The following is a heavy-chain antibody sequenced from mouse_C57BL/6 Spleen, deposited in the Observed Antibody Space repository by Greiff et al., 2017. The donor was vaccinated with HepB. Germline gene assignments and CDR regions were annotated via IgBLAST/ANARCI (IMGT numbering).Heavy chain of an antibody. J-gene: IGHJ3*01. Sequence: QVQLKESGPGLVAPSQSLSITCTVSGFSFTSYAISWVRQPPGKGLEWLGVIWTGGGTNYNSALKPRLSISKDNSKSQVFLKMNSLQTDDTARYYCARNGDYYGSSYPFAYWGQGTLVTVSA. CDR1: GFSFTSYA. V-gene: IGHV2-9-1*01. CDR3: ARNGDYYGSSYPFAY. CDR2: IWTGGGT. D-gene: IGHD1-1*01.